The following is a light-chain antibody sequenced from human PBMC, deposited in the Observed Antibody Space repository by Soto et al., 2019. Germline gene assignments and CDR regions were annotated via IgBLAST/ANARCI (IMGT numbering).Light chain of an antibody. Sequence: DIQMTQSPSTLSASVGDRVTITCRASQYISTWLAWYQQKPGKAPKLLISKASSLESGVPSRFSGSGSGTEFTLTISSLQPDDFATYYCQQYNSYSPFGQGTKVEVK. CDR1: QYISTW. CDR2: KAS. V-gene: IGKV1-5*03. CDR3: QQYNSYSP. J-gene: IGKJ1*01.